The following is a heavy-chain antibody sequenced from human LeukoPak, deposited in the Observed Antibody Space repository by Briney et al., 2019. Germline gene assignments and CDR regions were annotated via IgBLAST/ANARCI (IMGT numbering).Heavy chain of an antibody. Sequence: PGGSLRLSCAASGFTFSTYDMTWVRQAPGKGLEWASTISGSGASTYYADSVKGRFTISRDNSRSTLYLQMNSLRADDTAVYYCAMDRGFWGQGTLVTASS. CDR3: AMDRGF. V-gene: IGHV3-23*01. CDR1: GFTFSTYD. CDR2: ISGSGAST. J-gene: IGHJ4*02. D-gene: IGHD2-2*03.